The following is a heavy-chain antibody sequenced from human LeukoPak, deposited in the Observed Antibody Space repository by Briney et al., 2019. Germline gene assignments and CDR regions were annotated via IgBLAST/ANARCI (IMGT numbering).Heavy chain of an antibody. Sequence: PSETLSLTCTVSGGSISSSSYYWGWIRQPPGKGLEWIGSIYYSGSTYYNPSLKSRVTISVDTSKNQFSLKLSSVTAADTAVYYCARGSTGYYDFWSGQLDYWGQGTLVTVSS. CDR3: ARGSTGYYDFWSGQLDY. V-gene: IGHV4-39*07. D-gene: IGHD3-3*01. J-gene: IGHJ4*02. CDR1: GGSISSSSYY. CDR2: IYYSGST.